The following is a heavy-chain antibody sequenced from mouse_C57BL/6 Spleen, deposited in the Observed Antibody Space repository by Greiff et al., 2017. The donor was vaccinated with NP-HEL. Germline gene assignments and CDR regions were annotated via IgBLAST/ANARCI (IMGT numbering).Heavy chain of an antibody. CDR1: GFTFSSYG. D-gene: IGHD2-4*01. CDR2: ISSGGSYT. Sequence: VQLKESGGDLVKPGGSLKLSCAASGFTFSSYGMSWVRQTPDKRLEWVATISSGGSYTYYPDSVKGRFTISRDNAKNTLYLQKSSLKSEDTAMYYCARLYYDYDEGYFDYWGQGTTLTVSS. CDR3: ARLYYDYDEGYFDY. J-gene: IGHJ2*01. V-gene: IGHV5-6*01.